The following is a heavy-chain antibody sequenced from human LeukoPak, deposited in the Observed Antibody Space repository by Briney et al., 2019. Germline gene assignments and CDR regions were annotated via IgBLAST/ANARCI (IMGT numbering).Heavy chain of an antibody. Sequence: GASVKVSCKASGGTFSNYAINWVRQAPGQGLEWMGGITPIFGTANYMQKFQGRVTITADKPTATTFMELSRLGSEDTAIYYCARVSSDDTAMAAPFSYWGQGTLVTVSS. D-gene: IGHD5-18*01. J-gene: IGHJ4*02. CDR2: ITPIFGTA. CDR1: GGTFSNYA. CDR3: ARVSSDDTAMAAPFSY. V-gene: IGHV1-69*06.